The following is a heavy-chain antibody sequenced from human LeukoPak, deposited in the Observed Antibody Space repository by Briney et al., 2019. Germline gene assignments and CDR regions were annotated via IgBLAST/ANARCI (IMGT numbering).Heavy chain of an antibody. CDR2: IIPIFGTA. J-gene: IGHJ4*02. Sequence: SVKVSCKASGGTFSSYAISWVRQAPGQGLEWMGGIIPIFGTANYAQKFQGRVTITTDESTSTAYMELSSLRSEDTAVYYCARVKGGYYYDSSGYYFDYWGQGTLVAVSS. CDR3: ARVKGGYYYDSSGYYFDY. V-gene: IGHV1-69*05. D-gene: IGHD3-22*01. CDR1: GGTFSSYA.